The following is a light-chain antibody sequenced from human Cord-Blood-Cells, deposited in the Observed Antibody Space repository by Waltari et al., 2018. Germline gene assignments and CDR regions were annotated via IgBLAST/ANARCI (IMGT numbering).Light chain of an antibody. CDR1: SSDAVGYNY. V-gene: IGLV2-11*01. J-gene: IGLJ3*02. CDR2: DVS. CDR3: CSYAGSYTFAWV. Sequence: QSALTPPRSVSGSPGPSVTTSCTGTSSDAVGYNYVSWYQQHPGKAPKLMIYDVSKRPSGVPDRFSGSKSGNTASLTISGLQAEDEADYYCCSYAGSYTFAWVFGGGTKLTVL.